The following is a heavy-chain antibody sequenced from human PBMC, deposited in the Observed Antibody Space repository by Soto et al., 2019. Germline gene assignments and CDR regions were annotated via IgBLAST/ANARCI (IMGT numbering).Heavy chain of an antibody. CDR1: GGSINSSYY. J-gene: IGHJ4*02. Sequence: SETLSLTCIVSGGSINSSYYWGWIRQPPGEAPEWIGSIYYSGTTYYNPSLKSRVTISVDSSRNQFSLKMTSVTAPATAVYYCSRFAARPPFEYWGQGLLVTVSS. CDR3: SRFAARPPFEY. V-gene: IGHV4-39*01. CDR2: IYYSGTT. D-gene: IGHD6-6*01.